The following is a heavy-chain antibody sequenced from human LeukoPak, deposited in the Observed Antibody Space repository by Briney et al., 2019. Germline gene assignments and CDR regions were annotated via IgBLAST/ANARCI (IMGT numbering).Heavy chain of an antibody. D-gene: IGHD2-15*01. Sequence: SGTLSLTCTVSGGSISSGSFWSWVRQSPGRGLEWFGQIHSSGGTNYNPSLKSRVTVSVDRSRNQLSLRLSSVTAADTAIYYCARHGGFFLQYWGQGALVTVSS. CDR3: ARHGGFFLQY. CDR2: IHSSGGT. V-gene: IGHV4-4*02. J-gene: IGHJ4*02. CDR1: GGSISSGSF.